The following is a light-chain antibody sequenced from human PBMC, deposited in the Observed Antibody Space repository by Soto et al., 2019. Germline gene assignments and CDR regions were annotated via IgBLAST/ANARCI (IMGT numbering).Light chain of an antibody. Sequence: EIVVTMSPATLSVSKGERATISCRASQSVSSNLAWYQQKPGQAPRLLIYGASTRATGIPARFSGSGSGTEFTLTISSLQSEDFAVYYCQRYNNWPQTFGQGTKVAIK. J-gene: IGKJ1*01. CDR1: QSVSSN. V-gene: IGKV3-15*01. CDR2: GAS. CDR3: QRYNNWPQT.